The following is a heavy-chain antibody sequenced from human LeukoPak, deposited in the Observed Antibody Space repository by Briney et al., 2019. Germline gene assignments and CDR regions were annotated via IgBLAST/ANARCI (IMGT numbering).Heavy chain of an antibody. D-gene: IGHD2-2*01. Sequence: SETLSLTCTVSGGSISSYYWSWIRQPPGKGLEWIGYIYYSGSTNYNPSLKSRVTISVDTSKNQFSLKLSSVTAADTAVYYCARLGPAAKSYYYGMDVWGQGTTVTVSS. CDR2: IYYSGST. CDR1: GGSISSYY. CDR3: ARLGPAAKSYYYGMDV. V-gene: IGHV4-59*01. J-gene: IGHJ6*02.